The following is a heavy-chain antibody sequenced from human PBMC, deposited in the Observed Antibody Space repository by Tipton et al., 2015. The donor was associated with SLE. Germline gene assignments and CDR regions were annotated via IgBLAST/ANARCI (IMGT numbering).Heavy chain of an antibody. V-gene: IGHV3-15*01. CDR1: GFSFNNAL. CDR2: IKNKGDGGTT. J-gene: IGHJ4*02. Sequence: SLRLSCAASGFSFNNALLTWVRQAPGKGLEWVGRIKNKGDGGTTDYAAPVKGRFTISRDGSKNMLYLQMNSLKTEDTGVYYCTAVGAAGYWGQGNPGHRLL. CDR3: TAVGAAGY. D-gene: IGHD1-26*01.